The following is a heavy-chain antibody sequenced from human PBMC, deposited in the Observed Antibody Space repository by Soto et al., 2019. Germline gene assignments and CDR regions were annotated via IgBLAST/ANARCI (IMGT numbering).Heavy chain of an antibody. CDR3: ARDDGSAQSSHDY. V-gene: IGHV1-46*01. D-gene: IGHD3-10*01. CDR2: INPSVGST. CDR1: GYTFTSHY. J-gene: IGHJ4*01. Sequence: GASVKVSCKASGYTFTSHYMHWVRQAPGQGLEWMGIINPSVGSTSYAQKFQGRVTMTRDTSTSTVYMELSSLRSEDTAVYYCARDDGSAQSSHDYWGHGTLVTVSS.